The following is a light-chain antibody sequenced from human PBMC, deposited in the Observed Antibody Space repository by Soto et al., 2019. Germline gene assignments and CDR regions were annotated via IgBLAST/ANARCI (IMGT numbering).Light chain of an antibody. V-gene: IGKV3-11*01. CDR1: QSVSNF. CDR2: DAS. CDR3: QQRANWPLTT. J-gene: IGKJ5*01. Sequence: TQSPSTLSASVGDRVAITCRASQSVSNFLAWYQQKPGQAPRLLIYDASNRATGIPARFSGSGSGTDFTLTIRSLEPEDFAIYYCQQRANWPLTTFGHGTRLEIK.